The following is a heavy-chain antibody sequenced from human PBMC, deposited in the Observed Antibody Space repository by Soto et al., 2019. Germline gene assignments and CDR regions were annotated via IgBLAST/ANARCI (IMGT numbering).Heavy chain of an antibody. V-gene: IGHV4-39*01. J-gene: IGHJ4*02. CDR3: ARHLMSRTEKYGGNYFDY. CDR1: GGSISSSSYY. D-gene: IGHD2-15*01. CDR2: IYYSGST. Sequence: PSETLSLTCTVSGGSISSSSYYWGWIRQPPGKGLEWIGSIYYSGSTYYNPSLKSRVTISVDTSKNQFSLKLSSVTAADTAVYYCARHLMSRTEKYGGNYFDYWGQGTLVTVYS.